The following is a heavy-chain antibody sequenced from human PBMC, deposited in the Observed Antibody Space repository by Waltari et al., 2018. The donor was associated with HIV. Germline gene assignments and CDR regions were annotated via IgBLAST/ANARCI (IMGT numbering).Heavy chain of an antibody. CDR1: GFSYTRYV. Sequence: QVRLVPSGAEVKKPGASVTVSYTALGFSYTRYVSSGVRQATGQVLEWMGWIHTYTGNTDSAENLQGRVTMTRDTFTNTIYMELRTLKSDDSAIYFCVRDLSPMGKSGWYDSWGQGTVVTVSS. V-gene: IGHV1-18*04. CDR3: VRDLSPMGKSGWYDS. D-gene: IGHD6-19*01. J-gene: IGHJ1*01. CDR2: IHTYTGNT.